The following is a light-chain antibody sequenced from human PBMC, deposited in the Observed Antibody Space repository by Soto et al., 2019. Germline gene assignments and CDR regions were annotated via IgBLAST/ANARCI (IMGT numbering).Light chain of an antibody. Sequence: EIVLTQSPGTLSLSPGERASVSCRASQSVYTSYLAWFQQKPGQAPRLLIYGASNRATGIPDRFSGSGSGTDFTLTINRMETEDFAVYFCHQSGNSPYTFGQATKVDIK. CDR1: QSVYTSY. CDR3: HQSGNSPYT. J-gene: IGKJ2*01. CDR2: GAS. V-gene: IGKV3-20*01.